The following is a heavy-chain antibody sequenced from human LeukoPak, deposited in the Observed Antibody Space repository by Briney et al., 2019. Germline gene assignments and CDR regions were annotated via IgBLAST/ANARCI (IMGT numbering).Heavy chain of an antibody. V-gene: IGHV3-23*01. CDR3: AKDAPGIAVAGTGWFDP. CDR1: GFTFSSYA. CDR2: ISGSGGST. J-gene: IGHJ5*02. D-gene: IGHD6-19*01. Sequence: PGGSLRLSCAASGFTFSSYAMSWVRQAPGKGLEWVSAISGSGGSTYYADSVKGRFTISRDNFKNTLYLQMNSLRAEDTAVYYCAKDAPGIAVAGTGWFDPWGQGTLVTVSS.